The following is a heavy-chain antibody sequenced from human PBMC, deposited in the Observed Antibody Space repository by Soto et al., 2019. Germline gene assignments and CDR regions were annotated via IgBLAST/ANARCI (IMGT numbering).Heavy chain of an antibody. D-gene: IGHD3-22*01. CDR2: INWNGGST. CDR1: GFTFDDYG. J-gene: IGHJ4*02. CDR3: ATLARYYYDSSGYQYYFDY. V-gene: IGHV3-20*04. Sequence: EVQLVESGGGVVRPGGSLRLSCAASGFTFDDYGMSWVRQAPGKGLEWVSGINWNGGSTGYADSVKGRFTISRDNAKNSLYLQMNSLRAEDTALYYCATLARYYYDSSGYQYYFDYWGQGTLVTVSS.